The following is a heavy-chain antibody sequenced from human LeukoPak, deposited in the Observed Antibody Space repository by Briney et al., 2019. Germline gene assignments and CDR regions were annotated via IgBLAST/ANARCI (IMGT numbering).Heavy chain of an antibody. V-gene: IGHV4-59*01. D-gene: IGHD1-7*01. J-gene: IGHJ4*02. CDR3: ARINNWSYYYFDY. CDR1: GGSISSYY. Sequence: SETLSLTCTVSGGSISSYYWSWIRQPPGKGLEWTGYIYYSGSTNYNPSLKSRVTISVDTSKNQFSLKLSSVTAADTAVYYCARINNWSYYYFDYWGQGTLVTVSS. CDR2: IYYSGST.